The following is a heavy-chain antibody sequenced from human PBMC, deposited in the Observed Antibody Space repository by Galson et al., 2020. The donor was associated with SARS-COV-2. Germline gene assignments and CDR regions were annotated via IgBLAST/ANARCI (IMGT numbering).Heavy chain of an antibody. CDR2: ISYDGSNK. CDR1: GFTFSSYG. D-gene: IGHD3-10*01. V-gene: IGHV3-30*18. J-gene: IGHJ4*02. Sequence: GGSLRLSCAASGFTFSSYGMHWVRQAPGKGLEWVAVISYDGSNKYYADSVKGRFTISRDNSKNTLYLQMNSLRAEDTAVYYCAKDLLARWFGELFRDYWGQGTLVTVSS. CDR3: AKDLLARWFGELFRDY.